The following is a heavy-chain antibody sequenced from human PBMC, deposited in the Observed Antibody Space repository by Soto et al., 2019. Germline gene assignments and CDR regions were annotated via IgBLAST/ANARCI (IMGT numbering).Heavy chain of an antibody. CDR3: ARDRHLNYGSGSYPSYYGMDV. CDR1: GGSISSYY. J-gene: IGHJ6*02. CDR2: IYYSGST. D-gene: IGHD3-10*01. Sequence: QVQLQESGPGLVKPSETLSLTCTVSGGSISSYYWSWIRQPPRKGLEWIGYIYYSGSTNYNPSLKSRVTISVDTSKNQFSLKLSSVTAADTAVYYCARDRHLNYGSGSYPSYYGMDVWGQGTTVTVSS. V-gene: IGHV4-59*01.